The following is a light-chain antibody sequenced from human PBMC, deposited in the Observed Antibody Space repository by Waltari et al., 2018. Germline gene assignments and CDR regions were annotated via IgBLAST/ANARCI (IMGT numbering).Light chain of an antibody. J-gene: IGKJ1*01. V-gene: IGKV3-20*01. CDR3: QQYYSLPWT. CDR1: EHIGNDY. CDR2: GAS. Sequence: VLTQSPGTLSLSPAERATLSCRASEHIGNDYLAWYQQRPGQAPRLLMYGASGRASGISDKFSGSGSGTDFTLTIGRLDPEDFALYYCQQYYSLPWTFGQGTRVDIK.